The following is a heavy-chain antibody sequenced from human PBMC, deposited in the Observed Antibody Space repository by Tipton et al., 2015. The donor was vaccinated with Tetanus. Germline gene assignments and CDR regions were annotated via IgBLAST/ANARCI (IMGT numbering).Heavy chain of an antibody. V-gene: IGHV4-31*03. CDR2: IYSFGST. CDR3: ARDQARGARGWNYFDY. D-gene: IGHD1-26*01. Sequence: TLSLTCTVSGASVSGGTDYWTWIRQSPGKGLEWIGDIYSFGSTYYSPSLKSRVTISIDTSKNQYSLQLNSVTAADTAVYYCARDQARGARGWNYFDYWGQGALVTVSS. J-gene: IGHJ4*02. CDR1: GASVSGGTDY.